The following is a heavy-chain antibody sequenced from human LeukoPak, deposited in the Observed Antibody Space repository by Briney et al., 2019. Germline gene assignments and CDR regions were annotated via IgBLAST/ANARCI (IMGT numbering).Heavy chain of an antibody. CDR3: ARGGYCSGGSCYYNWFDP. CDR2: INHSGST. D-gene: IGHD2-15*01. V-gene: IGHV4-34*01. Sequence: SETLSLTCAVYGGSFSGYYWSWIRQPPGKGLEWIGEINHSGSTNYNPSLKSRVTISVDTSKNQFSLKLSSVTAADTAVYYCARGGYCSGGSCYYNWFDPWGQGTLVTVSS. J-gene: IGHJ5*02. CDR1: GGSFSGYY.